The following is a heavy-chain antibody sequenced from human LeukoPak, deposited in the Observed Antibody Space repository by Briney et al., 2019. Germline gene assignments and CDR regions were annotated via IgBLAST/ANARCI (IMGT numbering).Heavy chain of an antibody. CDR1: GFTFSSYG. V-gene: IGHV3-30*18. D-gene: IGHD6-13*01. J-gene: IGHJ3*02. CDR3: AKAPYSSSWYVIDI. CDR2: ISYDGSNK. Sequence: GGSLRLSCAASGFTFSSYGMHWVRQAPGKGLEWVAVISYDGSNKYYADSMKGRFTISRDNSKNTLYLQMNSLRAEDTAVYYCAKAPYSSSWYVIDIWGQGTMVTVSS.